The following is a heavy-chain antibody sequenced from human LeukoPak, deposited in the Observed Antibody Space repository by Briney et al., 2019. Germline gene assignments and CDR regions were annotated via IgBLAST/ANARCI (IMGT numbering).Heavy chain of an antibody. D-gene: IGHD3-10*01. CDR2: INHSGST. CDR3: ASNYYGSGSYYNVNDY. CDR1: GGSFSGYY. V-gene: IGHV4-34*01. Sequence: SETLSLTCAVYGGSFSGYYWSWIRQPPGKGLEWIGEINHSGSTNYNPSLKSRVTISVDTSKNQFSLKLSSVTAADTTVYYCASNYYGSGSYYNVNDYWGQGTLVTVSS. J-gene: IGHJ4*02.